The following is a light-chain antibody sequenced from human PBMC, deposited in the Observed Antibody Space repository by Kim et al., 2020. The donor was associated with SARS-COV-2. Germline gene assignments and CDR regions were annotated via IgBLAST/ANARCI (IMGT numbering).Light chain of an antibody. CDR3: CSYAGSYTWV. CDR1: NSDVGGYDS. V-gene: IGLV2-11*03. J-gene: IGLJ3*02. Sequence: GQSCTISCPGNNSDVGGYDSVSWYQQHPGKAPKLVIFDVNKGPSGVTDRFYGSKSGTTASLTISRLQAEDEGDYFCCSYAGSYTWVFGGGTKVTVL. CDR2: DVN.